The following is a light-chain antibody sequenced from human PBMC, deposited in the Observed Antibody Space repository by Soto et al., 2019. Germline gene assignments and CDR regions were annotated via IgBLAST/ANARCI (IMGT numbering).Light chain of an antibody. Sequence: QSVLTQPPSASGTPGQRVTISCSGSSSNIGINTVNWYQQLPGTAPKLLIYSNNQRPSGVPDRFSGSKSGTSASLAISGLQSEDEGDYYCATWDDSLDGPVFGGGTKLTVL. J-gene: IGLJ2*01. CDR1: SSNIGINT. V-gene: IGLV1-44*01. CDR3: ATWDDSLDGPV. CDR2: SNN.